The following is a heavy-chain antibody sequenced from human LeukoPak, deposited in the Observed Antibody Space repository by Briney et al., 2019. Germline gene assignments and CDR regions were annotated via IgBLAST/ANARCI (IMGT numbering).Heavy chain of an antibody. CDR3: ARGRDRWLQSLWAFDY. J-gene: IGHJ4*02. CDR2: IYYSGSS. CDR1: GGSISGYH. D-gene: IGHD5-24*01. V-gene: IGHV4-59*12. Sequence: SETLPLTCNVSGGSISGYHWSWVRQPPGKGLEWLGYIYYSGSSNYNPSLKSRVTISVDTSKNQFSLKLSSVTAADTAVYYCARGRDRWLQSLWAFDYWGQGTLVTVSS.